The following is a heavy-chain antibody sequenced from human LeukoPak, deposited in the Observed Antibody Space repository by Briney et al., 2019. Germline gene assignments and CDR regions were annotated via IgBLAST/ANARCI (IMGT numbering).Heavy chain of an antibody. D-gene: IGHD2-15*01. CDR3: ARGRGLMVAALDY. J-gene: IGHJ4*02. V-gene: IGHV1-69*05. CDR1: GGTFSSYA. CDR2: IIPIFGTA. Sequence: SVKVSCRASGGTFSSYAISWVRQAPGQGLEWMGGIIPIFGTANYAQKFQGRVTITTDESTSTAYMELSSLRSEDTAVYYCARGRGLMVAALDYWGQGTLVTVSS.